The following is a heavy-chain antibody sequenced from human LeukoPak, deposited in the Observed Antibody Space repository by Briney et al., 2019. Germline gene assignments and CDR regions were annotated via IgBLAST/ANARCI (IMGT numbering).Heavy chain of an antibody. Sequence: GGSLRLSCAASGFFLSTYRINWVRQAPGKGPEWVSSTIGNSIHTSYADSVKGRFTVSRDNAKNSLHLQMSSLRVEDTAVYYCASEVGTFDIWGQGTMVTVSS. D-gene: IGHD3-10*01. CDR1: GFFLSTYR. CDR3: ASEVGTFDI. CDR2: TIGNSIHT. V-gene: IGHV3-21*06. J-gene: IGHJ3*02.